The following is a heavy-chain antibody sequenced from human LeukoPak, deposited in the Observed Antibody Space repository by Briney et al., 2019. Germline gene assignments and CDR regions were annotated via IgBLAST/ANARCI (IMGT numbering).Heavy chain of an antibody. CDR2: IKSKTDGGTT. CDR1: GFTFSNAW. CDR3: TNGDPFDY. V-gene: IGHV3-15*01. J-gene: IGHJ4*02. Sequence: GGSLRLSCVVSGFTFSNAWMSWVRQAPGKGLEWVGRIKSKTDGGTTDHAAPVKGRFGISRDDSKNTLYLQMNSLKTEDTAVYYCTNGDPFDYWGQGTLVTVSS. D-gene: IGHD4-17*01.